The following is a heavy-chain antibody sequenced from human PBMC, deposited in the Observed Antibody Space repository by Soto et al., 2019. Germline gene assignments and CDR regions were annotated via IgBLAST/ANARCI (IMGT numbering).Heavy chain of an antibody. D-gene: IGHD2-15*01. V-gene: IGHV4-34*01. CDR1: GGSFSGDY. CDR3: ARGRLGYCSGGSCYSRDFAFDI. CDR2: INHSGST. Sequence: PSETLSLTCAVYGGSFSGDYWSWIRQPPGKGLEWIGEINHSGSTNYNPSLKSRVTISVDTSKNQFSLKLSSVTAADTAVYYCARGRLGYCSGGSCYSRDFAFDIWGQGTMVT. J-gene: IGHJ3*02.